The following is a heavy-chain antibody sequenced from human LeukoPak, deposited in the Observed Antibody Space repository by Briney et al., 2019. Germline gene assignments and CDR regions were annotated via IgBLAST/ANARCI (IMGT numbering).Heavy chain of an antibody. J-gene: IGHJ4*02. CDR1: GFTFVDYG. CDR3: ARDRLGPSFSVSHFDL. D-gene: IGHD3-3*02. CDR2: INYNGAIT. V-gene: IGHV3-20*04. Sequence: GGSLRLSCATSGFTFVDYGLSWVRRAPGKGLERLCAINYNGAITDYADSVKGRFTISRDNAKNSLYLRMDSLRAEDTALYYCARDRLGPSFSVSHFDLWGQGTLVTVSS.